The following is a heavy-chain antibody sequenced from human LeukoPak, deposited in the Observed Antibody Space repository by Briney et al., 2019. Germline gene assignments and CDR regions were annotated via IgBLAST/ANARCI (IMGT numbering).Heavy chain of an antibody. CDR2: IYYSGST. CDR1: GGSISSYY. CDR3: ASEGTTFSSFDY. Sequence: SETLSLTCTVSGGSISSYYWSWIRQPPGKGLEWIGYIYYSGSTNYNPSLKSRVTISVDTSKNQFSLKLNSVIATDTAVYYCASEGTTFSSFDYWGQGTLATVSS. D-gene: IGHD1-1*01. J-gene: IGHJ4*02. V-gene: IGHV4-59*08.